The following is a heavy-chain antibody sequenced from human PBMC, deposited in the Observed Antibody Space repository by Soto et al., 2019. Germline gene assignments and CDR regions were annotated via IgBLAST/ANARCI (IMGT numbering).Heavy chain of an antibody. V-gene: IGHV4-39*01. Sequence: SETLSLTCTVSGGSISGSSYYWGWIRQPPGKGLECIGSVHYSGSTDYNPSLKSRVTISVDTSKNQFSLKLTSVTAADTAVYFCASFSGATYGDYGGGINYWGQGTLVTVLL. D-gene: IGHD4-17*01. J-gene: IGHJ4*02. CDR1: GGSISGSSYY. CDR2: VHYSGST. CDR3: ASFSGATYGDYGGGINY.